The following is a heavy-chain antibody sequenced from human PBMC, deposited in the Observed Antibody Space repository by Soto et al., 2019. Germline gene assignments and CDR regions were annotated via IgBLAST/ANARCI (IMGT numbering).Heavy chain of an antibody. CDR3: AREIGVDYVWGSYRYLDY. D-gene: IGHD3-16*02. Sequence: SVKVSCKASVGTFSSYAISWVRQAPGQGLEWMGGIIPIFGTANYAQKFQGRVTITADESTSTAYMELSSLRSEDTAVYYCAREIGVDYVWGSYRYLDYWGQGTLATVSS. CDR2: IIPIFGTA. CDR1: VGTFSSYA. J-gene: IGHJ4*02. V-gene: IGHV1-69*13.